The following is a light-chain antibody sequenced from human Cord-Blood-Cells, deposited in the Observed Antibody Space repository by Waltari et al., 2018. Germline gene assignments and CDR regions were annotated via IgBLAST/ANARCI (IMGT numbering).Light chain of an antibody. CDR3: AAWDDSLSGWV. CDR2: RNN. Sequence: QSVLTQPPSASGAPGQRVTISCSGSSSHIGRNSVYCYQQPQGTAPKLLLYRNNQRPSGVPDRFSGSKSGTSASLAISGLRSEDEADYYCAAWDDSLSGWVFGGGTKLTVL. J-gene: IGLJ3*02. V-gene: IGLV1-47*01. CDR1: SSHIGRNS.